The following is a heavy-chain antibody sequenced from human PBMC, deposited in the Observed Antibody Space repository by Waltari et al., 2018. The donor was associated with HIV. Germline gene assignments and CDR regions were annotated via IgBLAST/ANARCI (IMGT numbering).Heavy chain of an antibody. CDR2: IRGGNNEK. D-gene: IGHD3-10*01. V-gene: IGHV3-21*04. CDR1: GFEFRHYS. Sequence: DVYLVESGGGVVTTGGSIRLTCEASGFEFRHYSLNWVSQSPMRGLEWVGSIRGGNNEKNYLDSVSGRFVISRDNSESSVYLQMDSLREEDTATYFCVRDDPGYGPIDYWGQGTLVTV. CDR3: VRDDPGYGPIDY. J-gene: IGHJ4*02.